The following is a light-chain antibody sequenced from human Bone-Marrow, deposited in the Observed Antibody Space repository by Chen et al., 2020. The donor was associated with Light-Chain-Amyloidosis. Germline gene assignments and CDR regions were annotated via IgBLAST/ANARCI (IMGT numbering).Light chain of an antibody. J-gene: IGLJ3*02. CDR2: KSN. Sequence: QSVLTQPPSASGTPGQRVTISCSGASSNIGINYVYWYQQLPGTAPKLLLYKSNERPSGVPERVSGSKSGSSASLAISGLRSEDEADYYCATWDDSLSGWVFGGGTKLTVL. CDR1: SSNIGINY. CDR3: ATWDDSLSGWV. V-gene: IGLV1-47*01.